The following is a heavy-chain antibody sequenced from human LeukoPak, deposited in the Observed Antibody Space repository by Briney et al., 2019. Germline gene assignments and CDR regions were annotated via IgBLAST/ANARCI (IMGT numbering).Heavy chain of an antibody. D-gene: IGHD6-13*01. CDR2: IIPIFGTA. CDR3: ARAASSSLTSFDY. Sequence: ASVKVSCKASGGTFSSYAISWVRQAPGQGLEWMGGIIPIFGTANYAQKFQGRVTITTDESTSTAYMELRSLRSDDTAVYYCARAASSSLTSFDYWGQETLVTVSS. V-gene: IGHV1-69*05. J-gene: IGHJ4*02. CDR1: GGTFSSYA.